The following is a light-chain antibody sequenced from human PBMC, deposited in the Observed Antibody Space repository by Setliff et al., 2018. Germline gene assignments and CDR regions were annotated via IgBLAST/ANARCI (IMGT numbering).Light chain of an antibody. CDR2: DVS. Sequence: QSALTQPASVSGSPGQSVTISCTGTNNDVGAYNYVSWYQQHPGKAPKFMIYDVSKRSSGVSNRFSGSKSGNTASLTISGLQAEDEADYYCSSYTSSSTFYVFGTGTKVTVL. CDR1: NNDVGAYNY. J-gene: IGLJ1*01. CDR3: SSYTSSSTFYV. V-gene: IGLV2-14*03.